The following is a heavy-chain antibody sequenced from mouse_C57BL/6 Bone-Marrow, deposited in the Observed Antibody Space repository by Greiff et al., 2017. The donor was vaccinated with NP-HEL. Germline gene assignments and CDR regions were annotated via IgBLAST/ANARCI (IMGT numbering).Heavy chain of an antibody. CDR2: YPGSGNTY. D-gene: IGHD2-5*01. J-gene: IGHJ2*01. Sequence: VQLQQSGPELVKPGASVKMSCKASGYTFTDYYMHWVKQKPGKGLEWIGEIYPGSGNTYYNEKFKGKATLTADTSSSTAYMQLSSLTSEDSAVYFCADSNYGYWGQGTTLTVSS. V-gene: IGHV1-83*01. CDR1: YTFTDYYM. CDR3: DSNYGY.